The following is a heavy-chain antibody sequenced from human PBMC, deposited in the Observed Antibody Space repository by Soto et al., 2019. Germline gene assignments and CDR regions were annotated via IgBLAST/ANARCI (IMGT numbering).Heavy chain of an antibody. D-gene: IGHD6-19*01. V-gene: IGHV1-8*01. CDR1: GYTFTSYD. CDR3: ARESQWLIDY. Sequence: QVQLVQSGAEVKKPGASVKVSCKASGYTFTSYDINWVRQATGQGLEWMGWMNPNSGNTGYAQKVPRRVNTTRNTSLNTAYMELSSLRSEDTAVYYCARESQWLIDYWGQGTLVTVSS. CDR2: MNPNSGNT. J-gene: IGHJ4*02.